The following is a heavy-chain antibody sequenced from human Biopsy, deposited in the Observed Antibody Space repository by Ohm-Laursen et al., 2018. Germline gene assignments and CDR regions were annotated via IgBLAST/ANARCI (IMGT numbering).Heavy chain of an antibody. CDR1: GFTFSAAW. CDR3: TAGIPGLSRSGDY. D-gene: IGHD3-10*01. CDR2: VKSNANGGTT. Sequence: SLRLSCAASGFTFSAAWMYWVRQAPGKGLEWVAPVKSNANGGTTEYPAPVEGRFSISRDDSRNTVYLHMSSLNTDDTAMYFCTAGIPGLSRSGDYWGQGTLVTVSS. J-gene: IGHJ4*02. V-gene: IGHV3-15*05.